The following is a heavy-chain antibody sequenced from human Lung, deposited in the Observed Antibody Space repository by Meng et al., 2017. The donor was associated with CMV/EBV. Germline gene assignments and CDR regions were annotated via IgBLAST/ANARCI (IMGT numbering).Heavy chain of an antibody. CDR1: GGTLSSYA. V-gene: IGHV1-69*10. Sequence: VSCKASGGTLSSYALSWVRQATGQGLEWMGDIIPILGIVNYAQKFRGRVTITADRATGTAYMELSSLRSEDTAVYYCARTLGSYYDYWGQGTLVTVSS. CDR2: IIPILGIV. J-gene: IGHJ4*02. D-gene: IGHD3-10*01. CDR3: ARTLGSYYDY.